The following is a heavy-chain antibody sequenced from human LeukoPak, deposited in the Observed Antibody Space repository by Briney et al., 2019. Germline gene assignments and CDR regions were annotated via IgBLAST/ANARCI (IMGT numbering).Heavy chain of an antibody. J-gene: IGHJ6*03. CDR2: IIPIFGTA. D-gene: IGHD6-19*01. CDR3: ARDQSIYSSGWYLMDV. V-gene: IGHV1-69*13. CDR1: GGTFSSYA. Sequence: SVKVSCKASGGTFSSYAISWVRQAPGQGLEWMGGIIPIFGTANYAQKFQGRVTITADESTSTAYMELSSLRSEDTAVYYCARDQSIYSSGWYLMDVWGKGTTVTISS.